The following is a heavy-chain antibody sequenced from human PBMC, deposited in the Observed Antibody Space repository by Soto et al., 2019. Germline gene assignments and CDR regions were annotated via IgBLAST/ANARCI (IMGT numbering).Heavy chain of an antibody. V-gene: IGHV4-34*01. CDR2: INHSGST. Sequence: SETLSLTCAVYGGSFSGYYWSWIRQPPGKGLEWIGEINHSGSTKYNPSLKSRVTISVDTSKNQFSLKLSSVTATDTAVYYCARQRTTVVTQAYFDHWGQGALVTVSS. CDR1: GGSFSGYY. J-gene: IGHJ4*02. D-gene: IGHD2-21*02. CDR3: ARQRTTVVTQAYFDH.